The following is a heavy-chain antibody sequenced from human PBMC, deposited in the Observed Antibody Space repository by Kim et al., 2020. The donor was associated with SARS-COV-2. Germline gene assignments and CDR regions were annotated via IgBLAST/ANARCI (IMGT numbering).Heavy chain of an antibody. J-gene: IGHJ6*02. D-gene: IGHD7-27*01. Sequence: GESLKISCKGSGYSFTSYWIGWVRQMPGKGLEWMGIIYPGDSDTRYSPSFQGQVTIAADKSISTAYLQWSSLKASDTAMYYCARHRGSELTGGYYYYYYGMDVWGQGTTVTVSS. V-gene: IGHV5-51*01. CDR2: IYPGDSDT. CDR1: GYSFTSYW. CDR3: ARHRGSELTGGYYYYYYGMDV.